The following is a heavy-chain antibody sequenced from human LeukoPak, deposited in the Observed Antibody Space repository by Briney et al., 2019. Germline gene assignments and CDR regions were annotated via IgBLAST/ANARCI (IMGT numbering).Heavy chain of an antibody. Sequence: GGSLRLSCAASGFTFSDYYMSWVRQAPGKGLVWVSRINSDGSSTSYADSVKGRFTISTDNAKNTLYLQMNSLRAEDTAVYYCARAASNIVVAGDWYFDLWGRGTLVTVSS. V-gene: IGHV3-74*01. CDR2: INSDGSST. CDR1: GFTFSDYY. CDR3: ARAASNIVVAGDWYFDL. D-gene: IGHD6-19*01. J-gene: IGHJ2*01.